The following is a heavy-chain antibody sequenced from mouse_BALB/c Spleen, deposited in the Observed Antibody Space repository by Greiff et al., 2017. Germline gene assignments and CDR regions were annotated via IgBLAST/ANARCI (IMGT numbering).Heavy chain of an antibody. J-gene: IGHJ3*01. Sequence: EVQRVESGGGLVQPGGSLRLSCATSGFTFTDYYMSWVRQPPGKALEWLGFIRNKANGYTTEYSASVKGRFTISRDNSQSILYLQMNTLRAEDSATYYCARDGDYYGSLAYWGQGTLVTVSA. CDR1: GFTFTDYY. D-gene: IGHD1-1*01. CDR3: ARDGDYYGSLAY. CDR2: IRNKANGYTT. V-gene: IGHV7-3*02.